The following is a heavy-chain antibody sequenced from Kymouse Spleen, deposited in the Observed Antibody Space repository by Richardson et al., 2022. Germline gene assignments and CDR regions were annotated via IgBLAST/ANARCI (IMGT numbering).Heavy chain of an antibody. V-gene: IGHV4-34*01. D-gene: IGHD3-10*01. CDR3: ARGGGGSGSYNYYYGMDV. J-gene: IGHJ6*02. CDR1: GGSFSGYY. Sequence: QVQLQQWGAGLLKPSETLSLTCAVYGGSFSGYYWSWIRQPPGKGLEWIGEINHSGSTNYNPSLKSRVTISVDTSKNQFSLKLSSVTAADTAVYYCARGGGGSGSYNYYYGMDVWGQGTTVTVSS. CDR2: INHSGST.